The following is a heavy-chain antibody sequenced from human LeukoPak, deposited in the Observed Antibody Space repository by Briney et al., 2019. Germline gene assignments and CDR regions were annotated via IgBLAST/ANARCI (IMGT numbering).Heavy chain of an antibody. CDR3: AKGQLLLWFGESDYYYGMDV. D-gene: IGHD3-10*01. V-gene: IGHV3-30*18. Sequence: GRSLRLSCAASGFTFSSFGIHWVRLAPGKGLGWVAVISVDGRNQHHADSVKGRFTISRDSSKNTLYLQMNSLRAEDTAVGYCAKGQLLLWFGESDYYYGMDVWGQGTTVTVSS. CDR2: ISVDGRNQ. J-gene: IGHJ6*02. CDR1: GFTFSSFG.